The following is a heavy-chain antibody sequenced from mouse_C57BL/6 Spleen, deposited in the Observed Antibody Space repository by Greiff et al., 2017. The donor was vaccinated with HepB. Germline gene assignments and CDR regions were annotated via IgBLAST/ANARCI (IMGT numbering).Heavy chain of an antibody. Sequence: QVHVKQSGAELARPGASVKLSCKASGYTFTSYGISWVKQRTGQGLEWIGEIYPRSGNTYYNEKFKGKATLTADKSSSTAYMELRSLTSEDSAVYFCARGTTVAPYFDYWGQGTTLTVSS. V-gene: IGHV1-81*01. CDR2: IYPRSGNT. D-gene: IGHD1-1*01. J-gene: IGHJ2*01. CDR3: ARGTTVAPYFDY. CDR1: GYTFTSYG.